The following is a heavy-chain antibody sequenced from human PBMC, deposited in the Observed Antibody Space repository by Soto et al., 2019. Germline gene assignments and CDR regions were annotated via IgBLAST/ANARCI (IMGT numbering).Heavy chain of an antibody. CDR2: FYYSGST. CDR1: GGSISSYY. D-gene: IGHD6-6*01. Sequence: SETLSLTCTVSGGSISSYYWSWIRQPPGKGLEWIGYFYYSGSTNYNPSLKSRVTISVDTSKNQFSLKLSSVTAADTAVYYCAGDRPDYFYGMDVWGQGTTVTVSS. J-gene: IGHJ6*02. V-gene: IGHV4-59*12. CDR3: AGDRPDYFYGMDV.